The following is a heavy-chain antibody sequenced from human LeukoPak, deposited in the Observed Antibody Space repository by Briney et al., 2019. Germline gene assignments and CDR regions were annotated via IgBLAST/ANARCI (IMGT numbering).Heavy chain of an antibody. V-gene: IGHV1-69*04. CDR2: IIPILGIA. CDR3: ARLYYYDSSGSYGYNWFDP. D-gene: IGHD3-22*01. CDR1: GGTFSSYA. J-gene: IGHJ5*02. Sequence: SVKVSCKASGGTFSSYAISWVRQAPGQGLEWMGRIIPILGIANYAQKFQGRVTITADKSTSTAYMELSSLRSEDTAVYYCARLYYYDSSGSYGYNWFDPWGQGTLVTVSS.